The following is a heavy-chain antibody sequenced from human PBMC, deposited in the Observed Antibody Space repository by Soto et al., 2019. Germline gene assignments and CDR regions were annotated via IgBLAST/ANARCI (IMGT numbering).Heavy chain of an antibody. D-gene: IGHD5-18*01. CDR2: IYSGGST. V-gene: IGHV3-53*01. CDR1: GFTVSSNY. J-gene: IGHJ5*02. Sequence: XRCLRRTCAASGFTVSSNYMGWVRQAPGKGLEWVSVIYSGGSTYYADSVKGRFTISRDNSKNTLYLQMNSLRAEETAVYYCARDSFGYTYGYVAWFDPWGQGTLVTVSS. CDR3: ARDSFGYTYGYVAWFDP.